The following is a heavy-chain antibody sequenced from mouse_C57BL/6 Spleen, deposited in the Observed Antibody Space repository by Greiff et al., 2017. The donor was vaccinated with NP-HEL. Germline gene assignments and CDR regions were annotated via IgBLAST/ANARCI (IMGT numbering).Heavy chain of an antibody. V-gene: IGHV1-66*01. D-gene: IGHD1-1*01. CDR3: AREGVLRYFDY. CDR2: IYPGSGTT. Sequence: VQLQQSGPELVKPGASVKISCKASGYSFTSYYIHWVKQRPGQGLEWIGWIYPGSGTTKYNEKFKGKATLTADASSSTAYMQLSSLTSEDSAVYYGAREGVLRYFDYWGQGTTLTVSS. CDR1: GYSFTSYY. J-gene: IGHJ2*01.